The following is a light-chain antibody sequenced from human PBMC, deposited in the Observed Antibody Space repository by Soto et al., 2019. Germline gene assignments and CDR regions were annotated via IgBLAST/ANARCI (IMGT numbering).Light chain of an antibody. CDR2: MNN. CDR1: SSNIGINF. V-gene: IGLV1-47*01. Sequence: QSALTQPPSASGTPGQRVTISCSGSSSNIGINFVSWYQQLPGAAPRLLIYMNNQRPSGVPDRFSGSKSGTSVSLAISGLQAEDEADYYCQSYDSRLSGYVFATGTKVTVL. J-gene: IGLJ1*01. CDR3: QSYDSRLSGYV.